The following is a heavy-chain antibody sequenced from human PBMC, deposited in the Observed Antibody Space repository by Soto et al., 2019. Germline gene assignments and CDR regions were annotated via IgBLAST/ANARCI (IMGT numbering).Heavy chain of an antibody. D-gene: IGHD1-26*01. Sequence: GGSLRLSCAASGFTFSSYGMHWVRQAPGKGLEWVAVIWYDGSNKYYADSVKGRFTISRDNSKNTLYLQMNSLRAEDTAVYYCATSPDSGSYYGFDYWGQGTLVTVSS. J-gene: IGHJ4*02. CDR2: IWYDGSNK. CDR3: ATSPDSGSYYGFDY. V-gene: IGHV3-33*01. CDR1: GFTFSSYG.